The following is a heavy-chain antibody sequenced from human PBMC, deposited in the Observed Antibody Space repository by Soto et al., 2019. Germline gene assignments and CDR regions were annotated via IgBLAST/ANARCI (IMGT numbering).Heavy chain of an antibody. CDR2: ISSRSSYI. D-gene: IGHD3-22*01. CDR1: GFTFSSYS. J-gene: IGHJ4*02. V-gene: IGHV3-21*01. CDR3: ARATYDYDSPGYWVY. Sequence: EVQLVESGGGLVKPGGSLRLSCAASGFTFSSYSMNWVRQAPGKGLERVSSISSRSSYIYYPDSVKGCFTISRHNATKSLNLQMKSLRAADASVYYFARATYDYDSPGYWVYWGQGTLVTVSS.